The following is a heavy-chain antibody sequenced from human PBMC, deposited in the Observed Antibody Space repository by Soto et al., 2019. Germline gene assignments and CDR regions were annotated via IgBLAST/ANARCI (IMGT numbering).Heavy chain of an antibody. CDR3: ARQGLNSSSTRGYYYYYGMDV. Sequence: GESLKISCKGSGYSFTSYWIGWVRQMPGKGLEWMGIIYPGDSDTRYSPSFQGQVTISADKSISTAYLQWSSLKASDTAMYYCARQGLNSSSTRGYYYYYGMDVWGQGTTVTVSS. CDR2: IYPGDSDT. V-gene: IGHV5-51*01. CDR1: GYSFTSYW. D-gene: IGHD6-6*01. J-gene: IGHJ6*02.